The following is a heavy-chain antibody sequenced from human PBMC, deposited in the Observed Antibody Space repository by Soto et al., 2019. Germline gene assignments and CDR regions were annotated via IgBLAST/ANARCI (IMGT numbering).Heavy chain of an antibody. CDR2: INPNSGGT. CDR3: AKDPEWELPKYYFDY. Sequence: GASVKVSCKASGYTFTGYYMHWVRQAPGQGLEWMGWINPNSGGTNYAQKFQGRVTMTRDTSISTAYMELSSLRAEDTAIYYCAKDPEWELPKYYFDYWGQGTLVTVSS. D-gene: IGHD1-26*01. CDR1: GYTFTGYY. J-gene: IGHJ4*02. V-gene: IGHV1-2*02.